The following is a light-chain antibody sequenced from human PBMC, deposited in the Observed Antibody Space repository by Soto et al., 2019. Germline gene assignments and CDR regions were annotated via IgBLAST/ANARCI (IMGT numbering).Light chain of an antibody. Sequence: QSVLTQPASVSGSPGQSITISCTGTSSDVGGYNYVSWYQQHPGKAPKLMIYELNFRPSGVSNRFSGSKSGNTASLTISGLQAEDEADYYCSSYSSSSTGVFGGGTKLTVL. V-gene: IGLV2-14*01. CDR3: SSYSSSSTGV. CDR2: ELN. J-gene: IGLJ3*02. CDR1: SSDVGGYNY.